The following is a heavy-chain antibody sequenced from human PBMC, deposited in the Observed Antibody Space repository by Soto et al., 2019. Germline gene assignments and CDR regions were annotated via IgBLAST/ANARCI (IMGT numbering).Heavy chain of an antibody. CDR1: GFTFSRYA. CDR2: ISYDGSNK. J-gene: IGHJ4*02. Sequence: QVQLVESGGGVVQPGRSLRLSCAASGFTFSRYAMHWVRQAPGKGLDWVAVISYDGSNKYYADSVKGRFTISRDNSKTLYLQMNSLRAEDTAVYYCVRDKSPYSSGWHNRLFDYWGQGTLVTVSS. D-gene: IGHD6-19*01. CDR3: VRDKSPYSSGWHNRLFDY. V-gene: IGHV3-30-3*01.